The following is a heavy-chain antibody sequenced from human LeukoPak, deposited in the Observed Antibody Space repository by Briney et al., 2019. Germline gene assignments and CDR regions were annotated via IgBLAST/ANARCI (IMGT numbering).Heavy chain of an antibody. J-gene: IGHJ4*02. Sequence: TSETLSLTCTVSGGSISSSSYYWGWIRQPPGKGLEWIGSIYYSGSTYYNPSLKSRVTISIDTSKNQFSLKLSSVTAADTALYYCARYCTSSSSSFYFDYWGQGTLVTVSS. V-gene: IGHV4-39*07. CDR3: ARYCTSSSSSFYFDY. D-gene: IGHD2-2*01. CDR2: IYYSGST. CDR1: GGSISSSSYY.